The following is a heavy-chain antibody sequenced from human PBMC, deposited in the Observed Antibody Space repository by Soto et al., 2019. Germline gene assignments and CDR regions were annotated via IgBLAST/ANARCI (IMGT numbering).Heavy chain of an antibody. Sequence: QVQLEQSGAEVKKPGSSVKLSCKASGGTFRNSAISWVRQAPGQGLEWMGGIMPIFRTPDYAQKFQGRVTITADESTNTAYMELTGLRYDDTAVYYCARDNDRPQLGGNYYYILDVWGHGTTVTVSS. D-gene: IGHD1-1*01. CDR3: ARDNDRPQLGGNYYYILDV. V-gene: IGHV1-69*12. CDR2: IMPIFRTP. J-gene: IGHJ6*02. CDR1: GGTFRNSA.